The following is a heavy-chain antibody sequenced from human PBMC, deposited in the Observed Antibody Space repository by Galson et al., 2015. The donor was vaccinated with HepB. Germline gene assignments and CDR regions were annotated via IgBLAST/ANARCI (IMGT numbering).Heavy chain of an antibody. CDR1: GFTFGDYA. Sequence: SLRLSCAASGFTFGDYAMSWFRQAPGKGLEWVGFIRSRAYGGTTEYAASVKGRFTISRDDSKSIAYLQMNSLKTEDTAVYYCTRALIMGGSRYHDAFDIRGQGTMVTVSS. D-gene: IGHD1-26*01. J-gene: IGHJ3*02. V-gene: IGHV3-49*03. CDR2: IRSRAYGGTT. CDR3: TRALIMGGSRYHDAFDI.